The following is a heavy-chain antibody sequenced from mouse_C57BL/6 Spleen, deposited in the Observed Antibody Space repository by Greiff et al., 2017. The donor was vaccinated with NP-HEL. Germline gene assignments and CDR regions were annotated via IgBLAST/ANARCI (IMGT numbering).Heavy chain of an antibody. CDR1: GYSFTDYN. CDR3: ARGGYGSSSWYFDV. V-gene: IGHV1-39*01. J-gene: IGHJ1*03. CDR2: INPNYGTT. D-gene: IGHD1-1*01. Sequence: VQLQQSGPELVKPGASVKISCKASGYSFTDYNMNWVKQSNGKSLEWIGVINPNYGTTSYNQKFKGKATLTVDQSSSTAYMQLHSLTSEDSAVYYCARGGYGSSSWYFDVWGTGTTVTVSS.